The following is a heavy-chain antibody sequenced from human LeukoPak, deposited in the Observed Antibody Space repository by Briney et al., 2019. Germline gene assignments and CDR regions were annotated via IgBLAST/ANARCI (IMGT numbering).Heavy chain of an antibody. V-gene: IGHV6-1*01. CDR2: TYYRSKLYN. J-gene: IGHJ4*02. Sequence: SQTLSLTCAISGDSVSSNSAAWDWIRQSPSRGLEWLGRTYYRSKLYNDYAESVKSQIIINPDTSKNQFSLQLNSVTPEDTAVYYCAKVYCSGGSCYRGERPGFDYWGQGTLVTVSS. CDR1: GDSVSSNSAA. CDR3: AKVYCSGGSCYRGERPGFDY. D-gene: IGHD2-15*01.